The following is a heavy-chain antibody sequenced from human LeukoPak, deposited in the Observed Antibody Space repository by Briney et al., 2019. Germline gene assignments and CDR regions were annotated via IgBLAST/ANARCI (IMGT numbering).Heavy chain of an antibody. J-gene: IGHJ5*02. D-gene: IGHD6-13*01. CDR2: IYYSGST. Sequence: PSETLSLTCTVSGGSISSGDYYWSWIRQPPGKGLEWVGYIYYSGSTYYNPSLKSRVTISVDTSKNQFSLKLSSVTAADTAVYYCARVLHSSSWYINWFDPWGQGTLVTVSS. V-gene: IGHV4-30-4*01. CDR1: GGSISSGDYY. CDR3: ARVLHSSSWYINWFDP.